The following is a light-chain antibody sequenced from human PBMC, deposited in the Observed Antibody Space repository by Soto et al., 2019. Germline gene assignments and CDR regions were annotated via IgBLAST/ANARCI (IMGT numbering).Light chain of an antibody. CDR2: SAS. V-gene: IGKV3-15*01. J-gene: IGKJ2*01. CDR1: QSVSTS. CDR3: QQYINGYT. Sequence: EVVMTQSPATLSVFPGERVTLSCRASQSVSTSLAWYQQKPGQAPRLLIYSASTRAAGIPARFSGSGSGTEFTLTISSLEYEDFAVYYCQQYINGYTFGQGTKLDIK.